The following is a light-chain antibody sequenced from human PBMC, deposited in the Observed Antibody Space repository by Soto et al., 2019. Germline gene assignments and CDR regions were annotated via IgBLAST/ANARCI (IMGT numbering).Light chain of an antibody. J-gene: IGKJ5*01. CDR3: QQRRTWPQSIT. V-gene: IGKV3-11*01. CDR1: QSVSTN. Sequence: IVLTNSLFTISFSESYRSALSFRASQSVSTNLAWYQQKPGQAPRLLIYGASTRATGIPDRFSGSGSGTDFTLTISSLEPEDFAVYYCQQRRTWPQSITFGQGARLEIK. CDR2: GAS.